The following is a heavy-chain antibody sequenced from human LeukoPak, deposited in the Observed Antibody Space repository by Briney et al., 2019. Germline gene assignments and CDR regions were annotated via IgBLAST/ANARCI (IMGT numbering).Heavy chain of an antibody. Sequence: ASETLSLTRTVSGDSIITYYWSWIRQPPGKGLEWIGYMYYSGSTNYNPSLKSRVTISVDKSRNQFSLTLSSVTAADTAVYYCARHSRGYDSEFGYWGQGTLVTVSS. CDR3: ARHSRGYDSEFGY. CDR1: GDSIITYY. J-gene: IGHJ4*02. CDR2: MYYSGST. V-gene: IGHV4-59*08. D-gene: IGHD5-12*01.